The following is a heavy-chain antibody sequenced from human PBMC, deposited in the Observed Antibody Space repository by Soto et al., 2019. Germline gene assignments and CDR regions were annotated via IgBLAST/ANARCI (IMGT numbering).Heavy chain of an antibody. CDR2: ISYDGSNK. CDR3: ATLEWLFDY. Sequence: QVQLVESGGGVVQPGRSLRLSCAASGFTFSSYGIHWVRQAPGKGLEWVAVISYDGSNKYYADSVKGRFTISRDNSKNTLYLQMNSLRAEDTAVYYCATLEWLFDYWGQGTLVTVSS. CDR1: GFTFSSYG. D-gene: IGHD3-3*01. V-gene: IGHV3-30*03. J-gene: IGHJ4*02.